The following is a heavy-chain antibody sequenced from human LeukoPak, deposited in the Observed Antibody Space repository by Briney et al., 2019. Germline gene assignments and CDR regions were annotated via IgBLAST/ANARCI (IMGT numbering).Heavy chain of an antibody. V-gene: IGHV3-23*01. CDR2: ISSSGGST. Sequence: GGSLRLSCAASGFTFSSYSMNWVRQAPGKGLEWVSSISSSGGSTYYADSVKGRFTIPRDNSKNTLYLQMNSLRAEDTAVYYCAKFTVRGVMVYWGQGTLVTVSS. J-gene: IGHJ4*02. CDR3: AKFTVRGVMVY. CDR1: GFTFSSYS. D-gene: IGHD3-10*01.